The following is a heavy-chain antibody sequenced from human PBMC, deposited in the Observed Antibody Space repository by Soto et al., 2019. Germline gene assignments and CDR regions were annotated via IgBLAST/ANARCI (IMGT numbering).Heavy chain of an antibody. J-gene: IGHJ3*02. CDR2: IIPILGIA. D-gene: IGHD2-2*03. V-gene: IGHV1-69*08. CDR3: ARERMDIVVVPAANDAFDI. Sequence: QVQLVQSGAEVKKPGSSVKVSCKASGGTFSSYTISWVRQAPGQGLEWMGMIIPILGIANYAQKYQGRVTITADKSTSTAYMELSSLRSEDTAVYYCARERMDIVVVPAANDAFDIWGQGTMVTVSS. CDR1: GGTFSSYT.